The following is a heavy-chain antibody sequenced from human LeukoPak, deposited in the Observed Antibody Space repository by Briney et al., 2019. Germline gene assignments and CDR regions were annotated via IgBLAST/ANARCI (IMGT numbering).Heavy chain of an antibody. CDR2: ISGSGGST. Sequence: GGSLRLSCAASGFTCSSYAMSWVRQAPGKGLEWVSAISGSGGSTYYADSVKGRFTISRDNSKNTLYLQMNSLRAEDTAVYYCAKSGRYYYYMDVWGKGTTVTVSS. CDR1: GFTCSSYA. D-gene: IGHD6-25*01. J-gene: IGHJ6*03. CDR3: AKSGRYYYYMDV. V-gene: IGHV3-23*01.